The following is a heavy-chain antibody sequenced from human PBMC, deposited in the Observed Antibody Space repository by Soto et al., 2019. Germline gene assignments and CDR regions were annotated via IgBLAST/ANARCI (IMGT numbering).Heavy chain of an antibody. V-gene: IGHV3-21*01. Sequence: PGGSLRLSCAASGFTFSSYSMNWVRQAPGKGLEWVSSISSSSSYIYYADSVKGRFTISRDNAKNSLYLQMNSLRAEDTAVYCCARVPRDSNGWYRDYNSGMDVWGQGTTVTVSS. D-gene: IGHD6-19*01. CDR3: ARVPRDSNGWYRDYNSGMDV. CDR2: ISSSSSYI. J-gene: IGHJ6*02. CDR1: GFTFSSYS.